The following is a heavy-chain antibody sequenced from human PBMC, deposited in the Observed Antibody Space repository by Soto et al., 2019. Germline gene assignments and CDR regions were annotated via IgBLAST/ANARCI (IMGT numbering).Heavy chain of an antibody. J-gene: IGHJ4*02. Sequence: QVQLQESGPGLVKPSQTLSLTCTVSGGSISSGIYYWSWIRQPPGKGLEWFGYIYWSGSTYYNPPLKSPVSMSVDESNNQFSLKLTSVTAADTAVYYCAGATDYGDYGFLDFWGQGALDTVTS. D-gene: IGHD4-17*01. V-gene: IGHV4-30-4*01. CDR1: GGSISSGIYY. CDR2: IYWSGST. CDR3: AGATDYGDYGFLDF.